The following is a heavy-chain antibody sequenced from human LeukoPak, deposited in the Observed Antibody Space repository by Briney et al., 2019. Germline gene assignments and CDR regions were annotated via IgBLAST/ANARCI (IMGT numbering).Heavy chain of an antibody. Sequence: GRSLRLSCLGTGLAFKNYWMTWVRQAPGKGLEWVANINPAGSIQNYVESVRGRFTISRDNAKNSLYLQLDNLRGDDTAVYYCASTFPYCGDGTCALGGQGTLVTVSS. CDR2: INPAGSIQ. V-gene: IGHV3-7*01. CDR1: GLAFKNYW. J-gene: IGHJ1*01. CDR3: ASTFPYCGDGTCAL. D-gene: IGHD2-15*01.